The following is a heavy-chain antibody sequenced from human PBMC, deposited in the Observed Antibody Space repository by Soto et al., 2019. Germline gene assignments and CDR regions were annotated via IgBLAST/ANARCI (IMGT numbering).Heavy chain of an antibody. J-gene: IGHJ3*01. CDR2: ISGSSSYI. V-gene: IGHV3-21*01. CDR1: GFTFSSYS. D-gene: IGHD2-15*01. CDR3: ARVVGSGGS. Sequence: EVQLVESGGGLVKPGGSLRLSCAASGFTFSSYSMNWVRQAPGKGLEWVSSISGSSSYIYYADSVKGRFTISRDNAKNSLYLQMNSLRAEDTAVYYCARVVGSGGSWGQGTMVTVSS.